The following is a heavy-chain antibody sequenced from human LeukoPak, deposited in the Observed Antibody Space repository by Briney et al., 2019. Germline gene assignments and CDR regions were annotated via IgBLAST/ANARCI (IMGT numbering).Heavy chain of an antibody. D-gene: IGHD1-1*01. J-gene: IGHJ4*02. CDR2: ISYDGSNE. Sequence: GGSLRLSCAASGFTFSSYVMHWVRQAPGKGLEWVAIISYDGSNEYYADSVKGRFTISRDNSKNTLYLQMGSLRAEDTAVYYCARGYRGDYWGQGTLVTVSS. CDR3: ARGYRGDY. V-gene: IGHV3-30*14. CDR1: GFTFSSYV.